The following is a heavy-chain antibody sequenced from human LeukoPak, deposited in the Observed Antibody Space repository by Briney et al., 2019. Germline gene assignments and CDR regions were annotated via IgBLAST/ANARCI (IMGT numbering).Heavy chain of an antibody. D-gene: IGHD3-16*01. Sequence: GGSLRLSCAASGFTFSSYEMNWVRQAPGKGLEWVSYISSSGSTIYYADSVKGRFTISRDNAKNSLYLQMNSLRAEDTAVYYCARDGGPWYFDYWGQGTLVTVSS. J-gene: IGHJ4*02. CDR2: ISSSGSTI. V-gene: IGHV3-48*03. CDR1: GFTFSSYE. CDR3: ARDGGPWYFDY.